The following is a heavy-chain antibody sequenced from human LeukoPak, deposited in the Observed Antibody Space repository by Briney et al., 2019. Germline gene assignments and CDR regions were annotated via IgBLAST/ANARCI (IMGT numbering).Heavy chain of an antibody. V-gene: IGHV4-34*01. D-gene: IGHD6-13*01. Sequence: SETLSLTCAVYGGSFSGYYWSWIRQPPGKGLEWIGEINHSGSTNYNPSLKSRVTISVDTSKNQFSLQLSSVTAADTAVYYCARGTAAGKRGDFDYWGQGTLVTVSS. CDR3: ARGTAAGKRGDFDY. J-gene: IGHJ4*02. CDR2: INHSGST. CDR1: GGSFSGYY.